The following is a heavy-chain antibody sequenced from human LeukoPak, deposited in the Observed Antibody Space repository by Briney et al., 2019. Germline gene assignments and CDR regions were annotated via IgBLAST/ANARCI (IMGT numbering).Heavy chain of an antibody. D-gene: IGHD2-15*01. CDR1: GFTFSSYS. CDR3: ARPMVISEYCSGGSCYSDAFDI. J-gene: IGHJ3*02. Sequence: PGGSLRLSCAASGFTFSSYSMNWVRQTPGKGLEWVSYISSSSSTIYYADSVKGRFTISRDSAKNSLYLQMNSLRAEDTAVYYCARPMVISEYCSGGSCYSDAFDIWGQGTMVTVSS. CDR2: ISSSSSTI. V-gene: IGHV3-48*04.